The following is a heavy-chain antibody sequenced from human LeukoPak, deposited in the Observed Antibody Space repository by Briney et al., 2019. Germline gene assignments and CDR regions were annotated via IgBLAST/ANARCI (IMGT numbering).Heavy chain of an antibody. D-gene: IGHD3-22*01. CDR3: ARDFRYYDSSGLGMDV. V-gene: IGHV4-39*07. J-gene: IGHJ6*02. Sequence: SETLSLTCTVSGGSISSSSYYWGWIRQPLGKGLEWIGSIYYSGSTYYNPSLKSRVTISVDTSKNQFSLKLSSVTAADTAVYYCARDFRYYDSSGLGMDVWGQGTTVTVSS. CDR1: GGSISSSSYY. CDR2: IYYSGST.